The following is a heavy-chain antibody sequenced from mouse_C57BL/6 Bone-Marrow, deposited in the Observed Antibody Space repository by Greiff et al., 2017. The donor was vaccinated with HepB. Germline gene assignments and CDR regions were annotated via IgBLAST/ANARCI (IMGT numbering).Heavy chain of an antibody. CDR2: IHPNSGST. J-gene: IGHJ1*03. Sequence: VQLQQSGAELVKPGASVKLSCKASGYTFTSYWMHWVKQRPGQGLEWIGMIHPNSGSTNYNEKFKSKATLTVDKSSSTAYMQLSSLTSEDSAVYYCAREITTVVATGYFDVWGTGTTVTVSS. V-gene: IGHV1-64*01. D-gene: IGHD1-1*01. CDR3: AREITTVVATGYFDV. CDR1: GYTFTSYW.